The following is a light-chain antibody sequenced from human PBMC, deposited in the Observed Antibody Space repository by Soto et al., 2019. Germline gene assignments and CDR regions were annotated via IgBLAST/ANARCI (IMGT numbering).Light chain of an antibody. Sequence: EVVLTQSPATLSLSPGERATLSCRASHSVGINLIWYQQRPGQAPRLLISYASTRAAGVPARFSGTGSGTDFTLTISSLEPEDFAVYFCQQRNYWLSFGGGTKLEIK. CDR3: QQRNYWLS. CDR1: HSVGIN. CDR2: YAS. V-gene: IGKV3-11*01. J-gene: IGKJ4*01.